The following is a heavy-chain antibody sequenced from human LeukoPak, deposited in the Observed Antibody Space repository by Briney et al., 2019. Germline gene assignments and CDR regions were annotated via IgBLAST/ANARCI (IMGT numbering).Heavy chain of an antibody. J-gene: IGHJ6*02. CDR1: GFSVSRNY. V-gene: IGHV3-66*01. D-gene: IGHD3-10*01. CDR2: IYGGATT. Sequence: GGSLRLSCAASGFSVSRNYLSWVRQAPGKGLEWVSVIYGGATTDYADSVKGRFTISTDSSKNTLYLQMNSLRDEDTSVYYCARGGRTDSGSYPYDMDVWGQGATVTVSS. CDR3: ARGGRTDSGSYPYDMDV.